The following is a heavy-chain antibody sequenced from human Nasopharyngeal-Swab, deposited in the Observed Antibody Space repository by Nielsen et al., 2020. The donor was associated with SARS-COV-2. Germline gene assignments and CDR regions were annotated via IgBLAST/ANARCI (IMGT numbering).Heavy chain of an antibody. CDR2: ISSSSSTI. Sequence: GESLKISCAASGFTFSSYSMNWVRQAPGKGLEWVSYISSSSSTIYYADSVKGRFTISRDNAKNSLYLQMNSLRAEDTAVYYCARGPALGYCSGCSCYSYAFDIWGQGTMVTVSS. CDR1: GFTFSSYS. CDR3: ARGPALGYCSGCSCYSYAFDI. J-gene: IGHJ3*02. D-gene: IGHD2-15*01. V-gene: IGHV3-48*01.